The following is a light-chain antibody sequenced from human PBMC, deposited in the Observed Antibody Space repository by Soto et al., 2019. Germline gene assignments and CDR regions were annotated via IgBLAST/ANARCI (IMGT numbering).Light chain of an antibody. V-gene: IGLV2-14*03. CDR1: SRDVGGYKY. CDR3: SSYTSSSTRV. CDR2: DIR. J-gene: IGLJ1*01. Sequence: QSALTQPASVSGSPGXSITISCTGTSRDVGGYKYVSWYQQHPGKAPKLMIYDIRNRPSGVSNRFSGSKSGNTASLTISGLQAEDEADYYCSSYTSSSTRVFGTGTKLTVL.